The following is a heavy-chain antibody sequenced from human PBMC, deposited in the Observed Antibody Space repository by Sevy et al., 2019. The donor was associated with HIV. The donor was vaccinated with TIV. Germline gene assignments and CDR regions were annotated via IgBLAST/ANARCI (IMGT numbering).Heavy chain of an antibody. V-gene: IGHV3-48*02. D-gene: IGHD3-3*01. J-gene: IGHJ6*02. CDR1: GFTFSSYS. CDR2: ISSSSSTI. CDR3: ARDLTEYDFWSGYYKSYYYYGMDV. Sequence: GGSLRLSCAASGFTFSSYSMNWVRQAPGKGLEWVSYISSSSSTIYYADSVKGRFTNSRDNAKNSLYLQMNSLRDEDTAVYYCARDLTEYDFWSGYYKSYYYYGMDVWGQGTTVTVSS.